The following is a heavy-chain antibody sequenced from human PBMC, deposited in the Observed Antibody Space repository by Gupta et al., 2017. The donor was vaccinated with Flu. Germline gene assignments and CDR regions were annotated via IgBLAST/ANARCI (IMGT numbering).Heavy chain of an antibody. CDR3: AREATLYGEVRYDYYMDV. V-gene: IGHV1-69*01. Sequence: QVQLVQSGAEVKKPGSSVKVSCKDSGGTFDNYAISWVRQAPGQGLEWMGVVIPICGTTNDAQKFQGRVTITADESTSTAYMELSSLRSEDTAVYYCAREATLYGEVRYDYYMDVWGTGTTVTVS. J-gene: IGHJ6*03. CDR1: GGTFDNYA. CDR2: VIPICGTT. D-gene: IGHD3-3*01.